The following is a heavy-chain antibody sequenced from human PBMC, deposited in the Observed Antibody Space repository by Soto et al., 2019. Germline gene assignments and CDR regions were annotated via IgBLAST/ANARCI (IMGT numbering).Heavy chain of an antibody. CDR1: GFTFSSYA. CDR2: ISSSSSYI. J-gene: IGHJ6*02. D-gene: IGHD4-17*01. CDR3: ARDQVTTEYYYYYGMDV. V-gene: IGHV3-21*01. Sequence: GSLRLSCAASGFTFSSYAMSWVRQAPGKGLEWVSSISSSSSYIYYADSVKGRFTISRDNAKNSLYLQMNSLRAEDTAVYYCARDQVTTEYYYYYGMDVWGQGTTVTVSS.